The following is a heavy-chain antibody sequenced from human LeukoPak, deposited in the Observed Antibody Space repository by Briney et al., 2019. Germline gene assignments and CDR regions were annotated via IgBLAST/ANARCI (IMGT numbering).Heavy chain of an antibody. J-gene: IGHJ6*04. D-gene: IGHD5-18*01. CDR2: INHSGST. CDR1: GGSFSGYY. V-gene: IGHV4-34*01. CDR3: ARGRISYCYYRYYYGMDV. Sequence: SETLSLTCAVYGGSFSGYYWSWIRQPPGKGLEWIGEINHSGSTNYNPSLKSRVTISVDTSKNQFSLKLSSVTAADTAVYYCARGRISYCYYRYYYGMDVWGKGTTVTVSS.